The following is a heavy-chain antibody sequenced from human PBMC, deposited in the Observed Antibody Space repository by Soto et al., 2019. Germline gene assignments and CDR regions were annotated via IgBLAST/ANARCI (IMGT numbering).Heavy chain of an antibody. D-gene: IGHD6-6*01. CDR1: GFVFSSHW. V-gene: IGHV3-74*01. CDR3: ARPRSMSSSGFDI. CDR2: ISTDGSFT. Sequence: EVQLVESGGGLVQPGGSLRLSCAASGFVFSSHWIHWVRQAPGQGPVGVSRISTDGSFTGYADFVKGRFTISRDNAKNTLYLQMNSLRAEDTAVYYCARPRSMSSSGFDIWGQGTMVTVSS. J-gene: IGHJ3*02.